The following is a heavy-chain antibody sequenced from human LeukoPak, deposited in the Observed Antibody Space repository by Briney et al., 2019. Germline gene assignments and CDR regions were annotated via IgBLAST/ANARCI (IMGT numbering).Heavy chain of an antibody. CDR3: PSRPADSNWYGVFDF. D-gene: IGHD6-13*01. Sequence: SETLSLTCTVSGVSMSNHYWSWLRQPPWKGLEWIGYIYGIATTKYNPSLSSRVTMSVDTSKTQFSLNLTSVTAADTALYYCPSRPADSNWYGVFDFWSRGTLVTVSS. V-gene: IGHV4-59*11. CDR1: GVSMSNHY. J-gene: IGHJ4*02. CDR2: IYGIATT.